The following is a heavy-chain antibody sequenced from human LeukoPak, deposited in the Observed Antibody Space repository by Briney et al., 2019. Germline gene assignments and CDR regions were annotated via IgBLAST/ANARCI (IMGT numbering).Heavy chain of an antibody. Sequence: SGGSLRLSCAASGFTFSSYAMNWVRQAPGKGLDWVSFISSSGGTIYYGDSVKARFTISRDNARNSLYLQLNSLRDEDTAVYYCARNGGAISSFDYWGQGTLVTVSS. CDR1: GFTFSSYA. V-gene: IGHV3-48*02. D-gene: IGHD3-16*02. J-gene: IGHJ4*02. CDR2: ISSSGGTI. CDR3: ARNGGAISSFDY.